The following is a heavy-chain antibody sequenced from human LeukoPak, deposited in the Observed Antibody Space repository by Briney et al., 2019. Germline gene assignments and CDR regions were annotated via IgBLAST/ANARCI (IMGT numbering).Heavy chain of an antibody. J-gene: IGHJ5*02. V-gene: IGHV4-59*01. CDR1: GGSINSYY. Sequence: SETLSLTCAVSGGSINSYYWYWIRQPPGKGLEWIGYVYYSGSTNYNPSLKSRVTISIDTSKNQFSLKLSSVTAADTAVYYCATEQQLDSWGWFDPWGQGTLVTVSS. D-gene: IGHD6-13*01. CDR3: ATEQQLDSWGWFDP. CDR2: VYYSGST.